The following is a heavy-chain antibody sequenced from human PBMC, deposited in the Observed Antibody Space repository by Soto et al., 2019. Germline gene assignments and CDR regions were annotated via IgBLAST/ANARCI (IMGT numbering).Heavy chain of an antibody. J-gene: IGHJ4*02. D-gene: IGHD6-13*01. CDR2: IYYSGST. CDR1: GGSISSSSYY. V-gene: IGHV4-39*01. Sequence: SETLSLTCTASGGSISSSSYYWGWIRQPPGKGLEWIGSIYYSGSTYYNPSLKSRVTISVGTSKKQFSLKLSSVTAADTAVYYCARHTVRAAAGTIFDYFGQRTLVTVSS. CDR3: ARHTVRAAAGTIFDY.